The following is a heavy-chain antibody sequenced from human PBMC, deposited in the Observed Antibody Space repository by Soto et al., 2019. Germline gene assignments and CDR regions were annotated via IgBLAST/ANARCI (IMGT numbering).Heavy chain of an antibody. V-gene: IGHV4-34*01. CDR2: INHSGST. CDR1: GGSFSGYY. CDR3: ARSLTLFDY. Sequence: KPSETLSLICAVYGGSFSGYYWSWIRQPPGKGLEWIGEINHSGSTNYNPSLKSRVTISVDTSKNQFSLKLSSVTAADTAVYYCARSLTLFDYWGQGTLVTVSS. D-gene: IGHD3-16*02. J-gene: IGHJ4*02.